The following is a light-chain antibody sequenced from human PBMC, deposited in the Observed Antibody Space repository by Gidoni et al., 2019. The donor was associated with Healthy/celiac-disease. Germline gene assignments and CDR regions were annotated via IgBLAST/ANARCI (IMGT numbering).Light chain of an antibody. CDR3: SSYTSSSTSWV. CDR2: EVS. V-gene: IGLV2-14*01. CDR1: SSDVGGYNY. Sequence: QSALTQPASVSGSPGQSITISCTGTSSDVGGYNYVSWYQQHPGKAPKRMIYEVSNRPSGVSKRFSGSKSGNRASLTIPDYYCSSYTSSSTSWVFGGGTKLTVL. J-gene: IGLJ3*02.